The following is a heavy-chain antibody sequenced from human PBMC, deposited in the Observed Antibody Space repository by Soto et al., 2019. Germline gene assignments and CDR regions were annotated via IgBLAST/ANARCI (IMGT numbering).Heavy chain of an antibody. Sequence: SENRCLSCTGSGGFMSRDRWIVIRQPPGKGLEWIGYMYNTGSTVYNPSLKSRVTISVDTSKNQFSLKLNAVTAADTAVYYCARDLWGYCGTDCYPLDVWDQGTTVTVS. J-gene: IGHJ6*02. CDR2: MYNTGST. D-gene: IGHD2-21*02. CDR1: GGFMSRDR. CDR3: ARDLWGYCGTDCYPLDV. V-gene: IGHV4-59*01.